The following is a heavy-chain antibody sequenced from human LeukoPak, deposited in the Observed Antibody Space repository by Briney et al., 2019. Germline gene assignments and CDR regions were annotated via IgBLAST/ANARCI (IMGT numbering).Heavy chain of an antibody. CDR1: GGSFSGYH. D-gene: IGHD6-19*01. Sequence: PSETLSLTCAVYGGSFSGYHWSWIRQPPGKGLEWIGEINHSGSTNYNPSLKSRVTISVDTSKNQFSLKLSSVTAADTAVYYCARGRVGDSSGWYWVDYWGQGTLVTVSS. CDR3: ARGRVGDSSGWYWVDY. V-gene: IGHV4-34*01. CDR2: INHSGST. J-gene: IGHJ4*02.